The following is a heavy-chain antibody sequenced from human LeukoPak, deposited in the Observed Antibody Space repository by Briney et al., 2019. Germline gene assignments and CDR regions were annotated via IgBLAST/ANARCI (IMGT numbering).Heavy chain of an antibody. J-gene: IGHJ4*02. Sequence: ASVKVSCKASGYTFTSYDINWVRQATGQGLEWMGWMNPNSGNTGYAQKFQGRVTITRNTSISTAYMELSSLRSEDTAVYYCARGNYYGSGIVLGPNIDYWGQGTLVTVSS. V-gene: IGHV1-8*03. CDR2: MNPNSGNT. CDR1: GYTFTSYD. CDR3: ARGNYYGSGIVLGPNIDY. D-gene: IGHD3-10*01.